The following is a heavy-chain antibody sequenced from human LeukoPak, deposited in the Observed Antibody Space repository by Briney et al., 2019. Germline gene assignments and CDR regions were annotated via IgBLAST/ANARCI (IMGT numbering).Heavy chain of an antibody. CDR3: ARDPTMRIAARPTAFDP. CDR2: VNWNGGST. V-gene: IGHV3-20*04. CDR1: GFTFDDYV. J-gene: IGHJ5*02. Sequence: GGSLRLSCAASGFTFDDYVMSGVGQAPRKGLELVSGVNWNGGSTGYGDSVKGRFTISRDNAKNSLYLQMNSLRAEDTALYYCARDPTMRIAARPTAFDPWGQGTLVTVSS. D-gene: IGHD6-6*01.